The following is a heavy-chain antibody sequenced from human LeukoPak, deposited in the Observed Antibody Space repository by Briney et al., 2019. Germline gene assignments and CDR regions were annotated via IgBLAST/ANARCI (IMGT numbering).Heavy chain of an antibody. V-gene: IGHV3-48*04. CDR1: GFTFSSYS. Sequence: GGSLRLSCAASGFTFSSYSMNWVRQAPGKGLEWVSYISSSSTIYYADSVKGRFTISRDNAKNSLYLQMNSLRAEDTAVYYCARDSGDWNYGYYYMDVWGKGTTVTVSS. D-gene: IGHD2-21*02. CDR2: ISSSSTI. CDR3: ARDSGDWNYGYYYMDV. J-gene: IGHJ6*03.